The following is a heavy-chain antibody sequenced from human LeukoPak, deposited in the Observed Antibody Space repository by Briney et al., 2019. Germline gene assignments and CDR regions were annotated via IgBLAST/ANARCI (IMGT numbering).Heavy chain of an antibody. D-gene: IGHD6-13*01. CDR1: GYTFTSYG. J-gene: IGHJ4*02. CDR2: ISAYNGNT. Sequence: ASVKVSCKASGYTFTSYGISWVRQAPGQGLEWMGWISAYNGNTNYAQKLQGRVTMTTDTSTSTAYVELRSLRSDDTAVYYCARDGRIAAAGTRATIDYWGQGTLVTVSS. V-gene: IGHV1-18*01. CDR3: ARDGRIAAAGTRATIDY.